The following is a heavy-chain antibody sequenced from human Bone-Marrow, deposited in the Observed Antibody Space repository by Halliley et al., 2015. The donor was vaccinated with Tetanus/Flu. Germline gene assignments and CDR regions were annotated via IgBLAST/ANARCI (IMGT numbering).Heavy chain of an antibody. V-gene: IGHV1-46*01. CDR3: ARGPLERLID. CDR2: INTSSGFT. J-gene: IGHJ4*02. Sequence: GREWMGEINTSSGFTSYLQKFQGRVTMTRDTSTSTVYMELSSLRSDDTAVYYCARGPLERLIDWGQGTLVTVSS. D-gene: IGHD1-1*01.